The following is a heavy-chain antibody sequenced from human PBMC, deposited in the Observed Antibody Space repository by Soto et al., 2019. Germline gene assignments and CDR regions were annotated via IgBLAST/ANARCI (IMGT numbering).Heavy chain of an antibody. V-gene: IGHV3-33*01. CDR2: IWYDGSNK. J-gene: IGHJ4*02. Sequence: PGGSLRLSCVTSGFNFRSYGIHWVRQAPGKGLEWVGIIWYDGSNKFYADSVKGRFTISRDYSKNTVYLQMDSLRVEDTAVYYCARGAYYYDVSGYFYWGQGTLVTVSS. CDR3: ARGAYYYDVSGYFY. D-gene: IGHD3-22*01. CDR1: GFNFRSYG.